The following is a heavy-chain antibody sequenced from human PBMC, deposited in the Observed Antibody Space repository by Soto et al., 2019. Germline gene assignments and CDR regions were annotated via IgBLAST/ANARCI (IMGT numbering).Heavy chain of an antibody. CDR1: GYTFTTYA. V-gene: IGHV1-3*01. D-gene: IGHD3-10*01. CDR2: INAGNGNT. CDR3: ARRFKSAGWLDP. Sequence: QVQLVQSGPEVKKPGASVKVSCKASGYTFTTYAIHWVRQAPGQGLEWMGWINAGNGNTEFSERFRGRVTITRDTSASTAHMELTGLTSEDTAVEYCARRFKSAGWLDPLGQGTLVPVSS. J-gene: IGHJ5*02.